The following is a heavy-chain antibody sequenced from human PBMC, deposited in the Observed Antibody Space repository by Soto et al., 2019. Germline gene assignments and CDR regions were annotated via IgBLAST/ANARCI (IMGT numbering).Heavy chain of an antibody. V-gene: IGHV1-18*01. CDR2: ISAYNGNT. CDR1: GYTFTSYG. CDR3: ARGPPSYYDSSGYYKYFDY. D-gene: IGHD3-22*01. Sequence: QVQLVQSGPEVKKPGASVKVSCKASGYTFTSYGISWVRQAPGQGLEWMGWISAYNGNTNYAQKLQGRVTMTTDTSTSTAYMELRILRSDDTAVYYCARGPPSYYDSSGYYKYFDYWGQGTLVTVSS. J-gene: IGHJ4*02.